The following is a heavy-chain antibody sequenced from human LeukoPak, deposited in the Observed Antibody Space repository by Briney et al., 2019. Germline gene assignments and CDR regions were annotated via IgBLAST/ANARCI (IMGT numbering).Heavy chain of an antibody. Sequence: GGSLRLSCSASGFTFSDSWMTWVRQASGKGLEWVGNINKRGSETYYADSVKGRFTVSRDNARNLLFLQMNSLRPDDTALYYCARELVVGPAEYFQHWGHGTPVTVSS. D-gene: IGHD2-8*02. CDR1: GFTFSDSW. J-gene: IGHJ1*01. CDR3: ARELVVGPAEYFQH. V-gene: IGHV3-7*01. CDR2: INKRGSET.